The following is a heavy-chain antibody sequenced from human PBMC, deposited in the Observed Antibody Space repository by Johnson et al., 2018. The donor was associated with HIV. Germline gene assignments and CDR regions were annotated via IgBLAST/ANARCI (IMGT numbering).Heavy chain of an antibody. V-gene: IGHV3-7*01. Sequence: VQLVESGGGLVQPGGSLRLSCAASGFTFSRYWMSWVRQAPGKGLEWVANIKQDGSEKYYADSVKGQFTISRDNSKNTLYLQMNSLRAEDTAVYYCAKGGSAVAVAFDIWGQGTMVTVSS. CDR1: GFTFSRYW. J-gene: IGHJ3*02. CDR2: IKQDGSEK. D-gene: IGHD6-19*01. CDR3: AKGGSAVAVAFDI.